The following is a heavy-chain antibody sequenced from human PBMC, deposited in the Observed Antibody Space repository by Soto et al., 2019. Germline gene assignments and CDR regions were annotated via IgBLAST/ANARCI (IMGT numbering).Heavy chain of an antibody. CDR1: GGSISSGGYS. V-gene: IGHV4-30-2*01. CDR2: IYHSGST. Sequence: QLQLQESGSGLVKPSQTLSLTCAVSGGSISSGGYSWSWIRQPPGKGLEWIGYIYHSGSTNYNPSLKSRVTISVDRSKNQFSLKLSSVTAADTAVYYCARGKRIQIFDYWGQGTLVTVSS. CDR3: ARGKRIQIFDY. D-gene: IGHD5-18*01. J-gene: IGHJ4*02.